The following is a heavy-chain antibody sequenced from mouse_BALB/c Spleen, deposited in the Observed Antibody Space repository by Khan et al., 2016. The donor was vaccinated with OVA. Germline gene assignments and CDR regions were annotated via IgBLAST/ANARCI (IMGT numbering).Heavy chain of an antibody. CDR2: KSYSGST. V-gene: IGHV3-2*02. D-gene: IGHD2-3*01. Sequence: VQLKESGPGLVKPSQSLSLTCTATGYSITSDYARYWIRQFPGNKLGWRGYKSYSGSTNYNPALKSRTTITRDKSKNPAFLQLNTVTTEDTATYYCATDGSRYNYAMDYWGQGTSLTVSS. CDR1: GYSITSDYA. J-gene: IGHJ4*01. CDR3: ATDGSRYNYAMDY.